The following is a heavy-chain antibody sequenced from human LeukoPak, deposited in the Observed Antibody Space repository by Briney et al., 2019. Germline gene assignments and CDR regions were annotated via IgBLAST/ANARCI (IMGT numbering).Heavy chain of an antibody. CDR3: AKEGDFRITMVRGAIGSAY. V-gene: IGHV3-23*01. D-gene: IGHD3-10*01. CDR2: ISGSGGST. J-gene: IGHJ4*02. CDR1: GFTFSSYA. Sequence: GGPLRLSCAASGFTFSSYAMSWVRQAPGKGLEWVSAISGSGGSTYYADSVKGRFTISRDNSKNTLYLQMNSLRAEDTAVYYCAKEGDFRITMVRGAIGSAYWGQGTLVTVSS.